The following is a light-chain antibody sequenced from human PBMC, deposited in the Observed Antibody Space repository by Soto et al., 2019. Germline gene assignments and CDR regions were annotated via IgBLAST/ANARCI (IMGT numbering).Light chain of an antibody. CDR3: QQYGSSPFT. Sequence: EIVLTQSPGTLSLSPGERATLSCRASESVSISYLAWYQQKPGQAPRLLIYGASSRATGIRDRFSGSGSGTDFTLTISRLEPEDFAVYSCQQYGSSPFTFGPGTKVDIK. J-gene: IGKJ3*01. CDR2: GAS. V-gene: IGKV3-20*01. CDR1: ESVSISY.